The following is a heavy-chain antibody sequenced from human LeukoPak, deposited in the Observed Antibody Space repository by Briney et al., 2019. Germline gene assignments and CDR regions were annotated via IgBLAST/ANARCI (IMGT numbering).Heavy chain of an antibody. D-gene: IGHD2-2*01. Sequence: RASVKVSCKASGGTFSSYTISWVRQAPGLGLEWMGRIIPILGIANYAQKFQGRVTITADKSTSTAYMELSSLRSEDTAVYYCARLPDIVVVPAALGSWGQGTLVTVSS. CDR3: ARLPDIVVVPAALGS. CDR1: GGTFSSYT. CDR2: IIPILGIA. J-gene: IGHJ4*02. V-gene: IGHV1-69*02.